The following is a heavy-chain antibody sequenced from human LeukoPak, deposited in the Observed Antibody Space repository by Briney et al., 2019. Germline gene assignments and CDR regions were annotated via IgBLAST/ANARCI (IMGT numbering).Heavy chain of an antibody. J-gene: IGHJ4*02. D-gene: IGHD1-26*01. Sequence: SETLSHTCAVSGYSISSGYYWGWIRQPLGKGLGWIGIIYHSGSTYYNPSLKSRVTISVDTSKNQFSLKLSSVTAADTAVYYCARDGKQSPGLGDYFDYWGQGTLVTVSS. V-gene: IGHV4-38-2*02. CDR2: IYHSGST. CDR3: ARDGKQSPGLGDYFDY. CDR1: GYSISSGYY.